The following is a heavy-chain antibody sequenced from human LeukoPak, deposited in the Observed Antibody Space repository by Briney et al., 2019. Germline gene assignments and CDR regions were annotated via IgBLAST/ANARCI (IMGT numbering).Heavy chain of an antibody. CDR2: IIPILGIA. Sequence: SVKVSCKASGGTFSSYAISWVRQAPGQGLEWMGRIIPILGIANYAQKFQGRVTITADKSTSTAYMELSSLGSEDTAVYYCARDGMATIAVFDYWGQGTLVTVS. V-gene: IGHV1-69*04. J-gene: IGHJ4*02. CDR3: ARDGMATIAVFDY. CDR1: GGTFSSYA. D-gene: IGHD1-26*01.